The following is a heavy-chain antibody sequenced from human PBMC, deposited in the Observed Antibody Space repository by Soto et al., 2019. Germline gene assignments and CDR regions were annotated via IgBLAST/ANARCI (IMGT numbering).Heavy chain of an antibody. Sequence: ASVKVSCKASGYTFTSYGISWVRQAPGQGLEWMGWISAYNGNTNYAQKLQGRVTMTTDTSTSTAYMELRSLRSDDTAVYYCARGRAPRLVRDYYYGMDVWGQGTTVTVS. CDR3: ARGRAPRLVRDYYYGMDV. CDR2: ISAYNGNT. V-gene: IGHV1-18*04. J-gene: IGHJ6*02. CDR1: GYTFTSYG. D-gene: IGHD6-6*01.